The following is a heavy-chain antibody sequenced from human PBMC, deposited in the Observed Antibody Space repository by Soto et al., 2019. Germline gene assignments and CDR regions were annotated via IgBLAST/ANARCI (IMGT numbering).Heavy chain of an antibody. CDR3: ARGSEGNAFDI. J-gene: IGHJ3*02. Sequence: VPLVESGGGVVQPGRSLRLSCAASGFTFSSYGMHWVRQAPGKGLEWVALIWYDGSKKYYADSVKGRFTISRDDSKNTLYLQMDSLRAEGTAVYYCARGSEGNAFDIWGQGTLVTVSS. V-gene: IGHV3-33*01. D-gene: IGHD3-10*01. CDR1: GFTFSSYG. CDR2: IWYDGSKK.